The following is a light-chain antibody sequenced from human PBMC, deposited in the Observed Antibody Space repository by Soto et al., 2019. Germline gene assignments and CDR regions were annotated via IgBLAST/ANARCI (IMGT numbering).Light chain of an antibody. J-gene: IGKJ4*02. CDR3: QQYGSSPGT. V-gene: IGKV3-20*01. CDR1: QIVTSRY. Sequence: EIVLTQSPGTLSLSPGERATLSCRASQIVTSRYLAWYQQKPGQAPRLLIFGASIRDSGVTDRFSGSGSGTDFTLTISRLEAEDSAVYYCQQYGSSPGTFGGGTKVDIK. CDR2: GAS.